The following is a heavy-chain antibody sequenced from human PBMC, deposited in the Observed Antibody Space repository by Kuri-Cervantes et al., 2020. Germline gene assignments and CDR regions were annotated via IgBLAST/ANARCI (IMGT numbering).Heavy chain of an antibody. Sequence: SVKVSCKASGGTFSSYAISWVRQAPGQGLEWMGGIIPIFGTANYAQKFQGRVTITTDESTSTAYMELSRLRSDDTAVYYCARDQYYYDSSGYLDGYWGQGTLVTVSS. CDR2: IIPIFGTA. D-gene: IGHD3-22*01. CDR3: ARDQYYYDSSGYLDGY. J-gene: IGHJ4*02. CDR1: GGTFSSYA. V-gene: IGHV1-69*05.